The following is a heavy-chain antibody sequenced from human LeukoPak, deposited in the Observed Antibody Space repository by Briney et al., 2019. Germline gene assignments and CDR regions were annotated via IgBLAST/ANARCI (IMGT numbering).Heavy chain of an antibody. J-gene: IGHJ4*02. V-gene: IGHV4-59*01. D-gene: IGHD3-22*01. Sequence: SETLSLTCTVSGGSISSYSWNWIRQPPGKGLEWIGNINNSGYTNNNPSLKSRVTISVDTFKNQFSLKLSSVTAAHTAVYYCARGRSSYYDSGGYYYLVYWGQGTLVTVSS. CDR3: ARGRSSYYDSGGYYYLVY. CDR1: GGSISSYS. CDR2: INNSGYT.